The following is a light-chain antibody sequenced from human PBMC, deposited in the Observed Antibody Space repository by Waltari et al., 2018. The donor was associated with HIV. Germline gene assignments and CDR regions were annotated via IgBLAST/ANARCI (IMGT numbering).Light chain of an antibody. CDR2: WAS. J-gene: IGKJ4*01. CDR3: QQYYTIPLT. Sequence: DIVMTQSPDSLAVSLGARATINCKSSQSLVYSSNQKNYLALYQQKPGQPPKLLIYWASTRESGVPERFSGSGSGTDFTLTISSLQAEDVAVYYCQQYYTIPLTFGGGTKVEIK. V-gene: IGKV4-1*01. CDR1: QSLVYSSNQKNY.